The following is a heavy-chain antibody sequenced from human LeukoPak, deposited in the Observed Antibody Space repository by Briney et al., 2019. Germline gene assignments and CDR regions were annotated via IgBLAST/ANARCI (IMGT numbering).Heavy chain of an antibody. CDR2: IYYDGST. CDR1: GGSISSSSYY. D-gene: IGHD2-15*01. CDR3: ARGGCSGGTCYQFDS. Sequence: SETLSLTCTVSGGSISSSSYYWGWIRQPPGKGLEWIGSIYYDGSTYYNPSLKSRVTISLDASKNQFSLKLTSVTAADTAVYYCARGGCSGGTCYQFDSWGQETLVTVSS. V-gene: IGHV4-39*07. J-gene: IGHJ4*02.